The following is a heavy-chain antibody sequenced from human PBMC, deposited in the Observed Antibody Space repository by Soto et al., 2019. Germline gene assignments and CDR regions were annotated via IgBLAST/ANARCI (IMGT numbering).Heavy chain of an antibody. CDR3: TTGPLPGAGTGYFDY. V-gene: IGHV3-73*01. CDR1: GLTFGGSA. CDR2: IRSKANSYAT. D-gene: IGHD6-19*01. Sequence: PGGSLRLSCAASGLTFGGSAMHWVRQASGKGLEWVGRIRSKANSYATAYAASVKGRFTISRDDSKNTAYPQMNSLETEDTAVYYCTTGPLPGAGTGYFDYWGQGTLVTVSS. J-gene: IGHJ4*02.